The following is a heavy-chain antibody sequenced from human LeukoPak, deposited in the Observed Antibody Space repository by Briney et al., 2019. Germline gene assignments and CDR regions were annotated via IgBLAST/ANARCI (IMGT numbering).Heavy chain of an antibody. CDR3: TRDGGREGSSWPGYYYMDV. D-gene: IGHD6-13*01. J-gene: IGHJ6*03. CDR2: ISYDGSNK. Sequence: PGRSLRLSCAASGFTLSSYAMHWVRQAPGKGLEWVAVISYDGSNKYYADSVKGRFTISRDNSKNTLYLQMNSLRAEDTAVYYCTRDGGREGSSWPGYYYMDVWGKGTTVTVSS. CDR1: GFTLSSYA. V-gene: IGHV3-30*01.